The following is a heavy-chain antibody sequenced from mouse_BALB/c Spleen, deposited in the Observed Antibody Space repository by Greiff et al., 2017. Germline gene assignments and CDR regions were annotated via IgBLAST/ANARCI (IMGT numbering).Heavy chain of an antibody. V-gene: IGHV1-83*01. D-gene: IGHD1-1*01. CDR3: ARGHGSSYDYFDY. Sequence: VQLQQSGPELVKPGASVKMSCKASGYTFTDYVISWVKQRTGQGLEWIGEIYPGSGSTYYNEKFKGKATFTADTSSNTAYMQLSSLTSEDSAVYYCARGHGSSYDYFDYWGQGTTLTVSS. CDR2: IYPGSGST. J-gene: IGHJ2*01. CDR1: GYTFTDYV.